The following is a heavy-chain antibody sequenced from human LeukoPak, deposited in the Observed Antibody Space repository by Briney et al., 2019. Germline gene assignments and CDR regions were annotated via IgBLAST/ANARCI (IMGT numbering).Heavy chain of an antibody. CDR3: ARVYYSNSYDYWYFDL. CDR1: GGSISSSTYY. CDR2: IFYSGNT. V-gene: IGHV4-39*07. D-gene: IGHD6-13*01. Sequence: SETLSLTCTVSGGSISSSTYYGGWIRQPPGKGLEWIGSIFYSGNTYYNPSLKSRVTISIDTSKNQFSLKLSSVTAADTAVYYCARVYYSNSYDYWYFDLWGRGTLVTVSS. J-gene: IGHJ2*01.